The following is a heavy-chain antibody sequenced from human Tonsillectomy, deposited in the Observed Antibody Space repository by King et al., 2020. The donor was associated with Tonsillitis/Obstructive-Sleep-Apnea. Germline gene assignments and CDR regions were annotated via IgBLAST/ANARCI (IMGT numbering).Heavy chain of an antibody. CDR1: GFTFSSYV. D-gene: IGHD3-3*01. V-gene: IGHV3-30*01. Sequence: VQLVESGGGVVQPGRSLRLSCAASGFTFSSYVMHWVRQAPGKGLEWVAVISYDGSNKYYADAVKGRFTISRDNSKNTLYLQMNSLKAEDTAVYYCASDMVRFLEWGHDAFDIWGQGTMVSVSS. CDR2: ISYDGSNK. J-gene: IGHJ3*02. CDR3: ASDMVRFLEWGHDAFDI.